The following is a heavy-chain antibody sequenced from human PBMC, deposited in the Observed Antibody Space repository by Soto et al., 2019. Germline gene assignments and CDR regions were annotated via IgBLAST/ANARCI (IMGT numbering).Heavy chain of an antibody. CDR3: TTRGGGYDFEGFDY. V-gene: IGHV3-15*07. CDR1: GFTFSNAG. Sequence: SLRLSCAASGFTFSNAGMNWVRQAPGKGLEWVGRIKSKTDGGTTDYAAPVKGRFTISRDDSKNTLYLQMNSLKTEDTAVYYCTTRGGGYDFEGFDYWGQGTLVTVSS. CDR2: IKSKTDGGTT. J-gene: IGHJ4*02. D-gene: IGHD5-12*01.